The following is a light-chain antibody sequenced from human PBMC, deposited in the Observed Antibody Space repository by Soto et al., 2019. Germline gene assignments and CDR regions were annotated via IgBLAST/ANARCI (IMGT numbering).Light chain of an antibody. CDR1: QSVRSSY. CDR2: GAF. J-gene: IGKJ1*01. Sequence: PGERGRLSWRASQSVRSSYLTGYQQKPGQAPRLLIYGAFTRASSIPARFSGSGSGTDFTLTISSLQPEDFAVYYCQQDYNLPWRVARGTKVDIK. V-gene: IGKV3D-7*01. CDR3: QQDYNLPWR.